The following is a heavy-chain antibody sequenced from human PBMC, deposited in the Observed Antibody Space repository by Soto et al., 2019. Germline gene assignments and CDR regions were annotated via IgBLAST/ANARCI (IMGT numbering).Heavy chain of an antibody. CDR1: GISLTNFW. Sequence: GGSLRLSCTASGISLTNFWIHGVRQAPGKGLVWVSRINPESTTINYADSVKGRFIISRDNAENTMYLQMNSLSAEDTGVYYCTKDTFGGRDSWGQGTLVSLSS. J-gene: IGHJ4*02. CDR2: INPESTTI. D-gene: IGHD2-15*01. V-gene: IGHV3-74*01. CDR3: TKDTFGGRDS.